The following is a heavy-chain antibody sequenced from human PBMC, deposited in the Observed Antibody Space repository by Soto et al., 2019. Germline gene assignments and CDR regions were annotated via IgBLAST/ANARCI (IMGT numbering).Heavy chain of an antibody. Sequence: SVKVSCKASGYTFTSYGISWVRQAPGQGLEWMGRIIPSLGISTYAQKFQGRVTITADKSTSTAYMELSSLMSEDTALYYCASHYYDTSAYNYYFDYWGPGTLVTVSS. CDR2: IIPSLGIS. CDR3: ASHYYDTSAYNYYFDY. V-gene: IGHV1-69*04. D-gene: IGHD3-22*01. CDR1: GYTFTSYG. J-gene: IGHJ4*02.